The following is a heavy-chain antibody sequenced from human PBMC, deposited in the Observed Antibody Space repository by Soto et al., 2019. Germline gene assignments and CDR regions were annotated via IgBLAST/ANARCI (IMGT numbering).Heavy chain of an antibody. D-gene: IGHD2-21*02. J-gene: IGHJ4*02. CDR2: IIPIFGTA. CDR1: GGTFSSYA. Sequence: SVKVTCKASGGTFSSYAISWVRQAPGQGLEWMGGIIPIFGTANYAQKFQGRVTITADESTSTDYMELSSLRSEDTAVYYCARSIVVVTALDYWAQGTLVTVSS. V-gene: IGHV1-69*13. CDR3: ARSIVVVTALDY.